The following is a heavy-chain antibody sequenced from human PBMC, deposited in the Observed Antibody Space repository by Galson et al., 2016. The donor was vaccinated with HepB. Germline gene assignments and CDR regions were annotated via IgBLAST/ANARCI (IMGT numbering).Heavy chain of an antibody. D-gene: IGHD1-1*01. V-gene: IGHV3-30*18. CDR1: GVIFSNHA. J-gene: IGHJ5*02. CDR3: AKGGTGSAVPVDR. Sequence: SLRLSCAASGVIFSNHAMHWVRQAPGQGLEWVAVTSSDGSNKYYVDSVKGRFAISRDNSKNTLYLQMNSLRAEDTAVYYCAKGGTGSAVPVDRWGQGTLVTVSS. CDR2: TSSDGSNK.